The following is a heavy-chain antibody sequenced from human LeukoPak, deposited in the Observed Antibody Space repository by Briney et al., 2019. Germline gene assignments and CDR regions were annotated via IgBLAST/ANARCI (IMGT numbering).Heavy chain of an antibody. CDR3: ARDQQAIPYAFDI. J-gene: IGHJ3*02. CDR2: ISSSSSNI. D-gene: IGHD2-2*01. CDR1: GFSFSRYS. Sequence: PGGSLRLSCAASGFSFSRYSMNWVRQAPGRGLEWVSYISSSSSNINYADSVKGRFTTSRDNAKKSLYPQMNSQRAEETAVYYCARDQQAIPYAFDIWGQGTMVTVSS. V-gene: IGHV3-48*01.